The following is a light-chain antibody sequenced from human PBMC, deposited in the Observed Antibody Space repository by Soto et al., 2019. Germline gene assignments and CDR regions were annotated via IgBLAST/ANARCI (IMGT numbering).Light chain of an antibody. J-gene: IGKJ4*01. CDR3: HQDYSTPLT. V-gene: IGKV4-1*01. Sequence: DFVMTQSPDSLAVSLGERATINCKSSKSVLSSSNNNNYLAWYQREPGQPPKLLIYWASTRESVVPDRFSGSGYGTDFNLTISSLQAEDVAVYYCHQDYSTPLTFGGGTKVEIK. CDR1: KSVLSSSNNNNY. CDR2: WAS.